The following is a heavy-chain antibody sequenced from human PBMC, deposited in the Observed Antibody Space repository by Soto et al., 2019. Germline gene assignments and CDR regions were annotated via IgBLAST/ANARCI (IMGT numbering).Heavy chain of an antibody. D-gene: IGHD2-15*01. J-gene: IGHJ4*02. CDR2: IIPILSMA. CDR3: ARGYCSGGSCFYPFDY. CDR1: GGTFSSYT. Sequence: QVQLVQSGAEVKKPGSSVKVSCQASGGTFSSYTISWVRQAPGQGLEWMGRIIPILSMANYAQKFQGRVTITADKSTSTAYMELSSLRSEDTAVYYCARGYCSGGSCFYPFDYWGQGTLVTGSS. V-gene: IGHV1-69*02.